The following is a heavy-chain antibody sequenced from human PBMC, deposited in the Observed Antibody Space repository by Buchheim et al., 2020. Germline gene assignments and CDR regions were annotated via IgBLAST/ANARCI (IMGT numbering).Heavy chain of an antibody. Sequence: QVQLQESGPGLVKPSQTLSLTCTVSGGSISSGDYYWSWIRQPPGKGLEWIGYIYYSGSTYYNPSLNSRVTISVATSQNQYSLKLSSVTAADTAVYYCARGTIFGVVDADWFDPWGQGTL. CDR1: GGSISSGDYY. CDR3: ARGTIFGVVDADWFDP. D-gene: IGHD3-3*01. V-gene: IGHV4-30-4*01. CDR2: IYYSGST. J-gene: IGHJ5*02.